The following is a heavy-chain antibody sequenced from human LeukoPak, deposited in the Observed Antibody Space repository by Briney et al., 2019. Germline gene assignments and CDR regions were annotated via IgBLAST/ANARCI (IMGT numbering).Heavy chain of an antibody. CDR3: ARDRGPSYDSGIYFQYYFHF. Sequence: ASVTVTCKASGYTFSVYYIRWMRQVPGQGLDGLGWINPASGDTEYGQKFQGRVSMTRDTSIATAYLELTGLAPGDTAVYYCARDRGPSYDSGIYFQYYFHFWGQGTLVTVSS. V-gene: IGHV1-2*02. CDR2: INPASGDT. D-gene: IGHD3-10*01. J-gene: IGHJ4*02. CDR1: GYTFSVYY.